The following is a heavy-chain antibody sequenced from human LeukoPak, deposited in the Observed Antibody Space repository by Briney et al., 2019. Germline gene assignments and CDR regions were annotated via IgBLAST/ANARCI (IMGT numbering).Heavy chain of an antibody. CDR1: GFTFSSYD. J-gene: IGHJ4*02. D-gene: IGHD6-13*01. CDR3: ARYSCSWHYYFDY. Sequence: PGGSLRLSCAASGFTFSSYDMNWVRQAPGKGREWVSYISSSVITIYYTDSVKGRFTISRDNAQNSLYLQMNSLRAEDKAVYYCARYSCSWHYYFDYWGQGTLVTVSS. CDR2: ISSSVITI. V-gene: IGHV3-48*03.